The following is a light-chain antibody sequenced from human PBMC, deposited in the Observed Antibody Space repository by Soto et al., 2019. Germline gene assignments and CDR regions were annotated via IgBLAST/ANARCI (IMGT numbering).Light chain of an antibody. Sequence: EIVMTQSPATLSVSPGERATLSCRASQGIRNFLAWYQQKPGQAPRLLISGASTRATGIPARFSGSGSGTDLPLTISSLQSEDFDVYYCQQSASWPWTFGQGTKVEIK. CDR1: QGIRNF. V-gene: IGKV3-15*01. CDR2: GAS. J-gene: IGKJ1*01. CDR3: QQSASWPWT.